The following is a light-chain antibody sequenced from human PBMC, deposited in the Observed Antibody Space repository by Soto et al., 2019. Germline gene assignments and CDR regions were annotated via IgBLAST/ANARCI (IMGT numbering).Light chain of an antibody. J-gene: IGLJ1*01. CDR2: DVS. Sequence: QSVLTQPASVSGSPGQSITISCTGTSSDVGGYDYVSWYQYHPGKAPKLMIYDVSNRPSGVSNRFSGSKSGNTASLTISGLQAEDEADYYCSSYTSSSLYVFGTGTKVTVL. CDR3: SSYTSSSLYV. V-gene: IGLV2-14*03. CDR1: SSDVGGYDY.